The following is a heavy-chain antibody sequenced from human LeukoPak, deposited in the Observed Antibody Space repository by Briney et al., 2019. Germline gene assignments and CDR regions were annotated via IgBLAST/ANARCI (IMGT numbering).Heavy chain of an antibody. D-gene: IGHD1-26*01. CDR2: IKQDGSQK. J-gene: IGHJ3*02. CDR3: ARDPVPYSGTHNDAFDI. CDR1: GFTFSSYW. V-gene: IGHV3-7*01. Sequence: GGSLRLSCAASGFTFSSYWMSWVRQAPGKGLEWVANIKQDGSQKYYVDSVKGRFSISRDNVKNSLYLQMNSLRAEDTAVYYCARDPVPYSGTHNDAFDIWGQGTMVTVSS.